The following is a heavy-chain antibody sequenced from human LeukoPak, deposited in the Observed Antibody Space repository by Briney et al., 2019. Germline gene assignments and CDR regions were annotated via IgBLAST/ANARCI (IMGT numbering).Heavy chain of an antibody. D-gene: IGHD6-13*01. Sequence: GGSLRLSCAASGINVSTNYMTWIRQAPGKGLEWVSLIYGGGAAYYAESVRGRFIISRDNSKNTLFLQMNSLRAEDTAVCYCVSSTGQQLIPYDYWGQGTHVAVSS. V-gene: IGHV3-66*02. CDR2: IYGGGAA. J-gene: IGHJ4*02. CDR1: GINVSTNY. CDR3: VSSTGQQLIPYDY.